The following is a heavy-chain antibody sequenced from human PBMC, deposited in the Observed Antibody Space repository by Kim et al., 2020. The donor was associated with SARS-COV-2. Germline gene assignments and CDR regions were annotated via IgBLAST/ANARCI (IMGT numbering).Heavy chain of an antibody. CDR1: GGSFSGYY. CDR3: ARGEEDYGSGLNCDY. D-gene: IGHD3-10*01. CDR2: INHSGST. V-gene: IGHV4-34*01. Sequence: SETLSLTCAVYGGSFSGYYWSWIRQPPGKGLEWIGEINHSGSTNYNPSLKSRVTIPVDTSKNQFSLKLSSVTAADTAVYYCARGEEDYGSGLNCDYWGQGTLVTVSS. J-gene: IGHJ4*02.